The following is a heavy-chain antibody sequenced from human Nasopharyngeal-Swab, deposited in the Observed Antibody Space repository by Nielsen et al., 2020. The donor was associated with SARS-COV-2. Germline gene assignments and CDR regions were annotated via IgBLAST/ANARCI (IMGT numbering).Heavy chain of an antibody. CDR3: ARDALGEVVPRTIDY. D-gene: IGHD2-2*01. V-gene: IGHV1-18*01. CDR2: ISAYNGNT. Sequence: ASVKVSCKASGYTFTSYGISWVRQAPGQGLEWMGWISAYNGNTNYAQKLQGRVTMTTDTSTSTAYMELRSPRSDDTAVYYCARDALGEVVPRTIDYWGQGTLVTVSS. CDR1: GYTFTSYG. J-gene: IGHJ4*02.